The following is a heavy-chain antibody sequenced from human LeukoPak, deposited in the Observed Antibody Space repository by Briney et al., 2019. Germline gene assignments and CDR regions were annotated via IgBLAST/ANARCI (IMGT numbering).Heavy chain of an antibody. V-gene: IGHV4-4*09. Sequence: SETLSLTCTVSGGSISSYYWSWIRQPPGKGLEWIAYIYNRGSTNYNPSLKSRVTISVDTSKNQFSLKLSSVTAADTAVYYCARDTDYDSSGYTTVWGQGTLVTVSS. D-gene: IGHD3-22*01. CDR2: IYNRGST. J-gene: IGHJ4*02. CDR3: ARDTDYDSSGYTTV. CDR1: GGSISSYY.